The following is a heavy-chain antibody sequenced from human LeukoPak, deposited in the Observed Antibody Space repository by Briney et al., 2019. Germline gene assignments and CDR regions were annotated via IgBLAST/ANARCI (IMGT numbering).Heavy chain of an antibody. CDR3: TTGDFWSGYYFPYYYYMDV. D-gene: IGHD3-3*01. V-gene: IGHV3-15*01. CDR2: IKSKTDGGTT. CDR1: GFTFSNAW. Sequence: PGGSLRLSCAASGFTFSNAWMSWVRQAPGKGLEWVGRIKSKTDGGTTDYAAPVKGRFTISRDDSKNTLYLQMNSLKTEDTAVYYCTTGDFWSGYYFPYYYYMDVWGKGTTVTVSS. J-gene: IGHJ6*03.